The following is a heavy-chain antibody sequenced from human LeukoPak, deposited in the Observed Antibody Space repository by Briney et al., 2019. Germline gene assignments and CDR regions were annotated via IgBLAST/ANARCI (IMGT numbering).Heavy chain of an antibody. CDR3: ARSMIRGVLS. V-gene: IGHV4-38-2*01. CDR2: IYHSGST. Sequence: ETLSLTCAVSGYSISSGYYWGWIRQPPGKGLEWIGSIYHSGSTYYNPSLKSRVTISVDTSKNQFSLKLSSVTAADTAVYYCARSMIRGVLSWGQGTLVTVSS. J-gene: IGHJ4*02. CDR1: GYSISSGYY. D-gene: IGHD3-10*01.